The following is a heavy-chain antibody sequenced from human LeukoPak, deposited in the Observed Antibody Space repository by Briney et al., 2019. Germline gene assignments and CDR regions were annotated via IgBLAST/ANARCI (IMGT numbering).Heavy chain of an antibody. J-gene: IGHJ4*02. V-gene: IGHV1-69*04. CDR1: GYTFTSYY. CDR2: IIPILGIA. Sequence: SVKVSCEASGYTFTSYYMHWVRQAPGQGLEWMGRIIPILGIANYAQKFQGRVTITADKSTSTAYMELSSLRSEDTAVYYCARDPDTAYFDYWGQGTLVTVSS. CDR3: ARDPDTAYFDY. D-gene: IGHD5-18*01.